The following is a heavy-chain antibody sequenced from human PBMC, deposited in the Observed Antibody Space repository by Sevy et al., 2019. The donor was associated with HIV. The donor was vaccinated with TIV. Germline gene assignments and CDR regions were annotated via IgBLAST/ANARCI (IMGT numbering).Heavy chain of an antibody. CDR2: ISSSGII. V-gene: IGHV3-48*01. CDR1: GFTFSSYS. J-gene: IGHJ6*02. Sequence: GGSLRLSCAASGFTFSSYSVNWVRQAPGKGLEWVSYISSSGIIYYADSVEGRFTISRDNAKNSLYLQMNSLRAEDTAVYHCARELVYTYQGMDVWGQGTTVTDSS. D-gene: IGHD1-20*01. CDR3: ARELVYTYQGMDV.